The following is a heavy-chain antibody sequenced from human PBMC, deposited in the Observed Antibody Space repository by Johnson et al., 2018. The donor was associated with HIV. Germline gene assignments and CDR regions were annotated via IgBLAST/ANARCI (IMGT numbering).Heavy chain of an antibody. Sequence: QVLLVESGGGVVQPGRSLRLSCAASGFTFSSYAMHWVRQAPGKGLEWVAVISYDGSNKYYADSVKGRFTISRDNSKNTLYLQMNSLRAEDTAVYYCAKDPPGVDDIHAFDSWGQGTMVTVSS. CDR2: ISYDGSNK. CDR3: AKDPPGVDDIHAFDS. V-gene: IGHV3-30-3*01. CDR1: GFTFSSYA. J-gene: IGHJ3*02. D-gene: IGHD3-9*01.